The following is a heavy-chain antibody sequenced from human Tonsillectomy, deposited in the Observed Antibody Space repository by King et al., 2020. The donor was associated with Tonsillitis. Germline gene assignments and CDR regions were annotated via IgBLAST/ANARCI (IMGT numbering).Heavy chain of an antibody. D-gene: IGHD1-26*01. Sequence: GGGGGRPGGALRLSCAASGVTFSSYSMNWVRQAPGKGLEWVSYIRSSSSTIYYADSVKGRFTISRDNAKNSLSLQMNSLRAEDTAVYYCARDGGSGSFFLGDFDYWGQGTLVTVSS. V-gene: IGHV3-48*01. CDR1: GVTFSSYS. CDR3: ARDGGSGSFFLGDFDY. J-gene: IGHJ4*02. CDR2: IRSSSSTI.